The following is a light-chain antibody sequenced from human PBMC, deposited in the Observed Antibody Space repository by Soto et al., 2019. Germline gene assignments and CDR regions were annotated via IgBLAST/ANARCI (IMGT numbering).Light chain of an antibody. CDR1: QRVSNH. J-gene: IGKJ1*01. CDR3: QQYGRSLWT. V-gene: IGKV3-20*01. Sequence: ETVMTQSPVTLSVSPGDTATLSCRASQRVSNHFAWYQQKPGQAPRLLIFDTVRRATDVPDRFTGSGSGTDFTLTITRLEPEDFAVYFCQQYGRSLWTFGQGTKVDIK. CDR2: DTV.